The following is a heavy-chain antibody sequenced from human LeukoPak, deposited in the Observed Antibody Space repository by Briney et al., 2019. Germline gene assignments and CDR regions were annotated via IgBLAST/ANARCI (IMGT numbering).Heavy chain of an antibody. CDR2: ISSSSSYI. CDR3: AKFLGGSSNYYFDY. D-gene: IGHD1-26*01. Sequence: PGGSLRLSCAASGFTFSSYSMNWVRQAPGKGLEWVSSISSSSSYIYYADSVKGRFTISRDNSKNTLYLQMNSLRAEDTAVYYCAKFLGGSSNYYFDYWGQGTLVTVSS. CDR1: GFTFSSYS. V-gene: IGHV3-21*01. J-gene: IGHJ4*02.